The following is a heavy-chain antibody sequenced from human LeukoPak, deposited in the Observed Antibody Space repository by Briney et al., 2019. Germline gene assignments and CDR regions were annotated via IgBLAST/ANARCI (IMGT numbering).Heavy chain of an antibody. D-gene: IGHD5-12*01. J-gene: IGHJ4*02. CDR1: GFTFSSYA. CDR2: ISGSGGST. V-gene: IGHV3-23*01. Sequence: GGSLRLSCAASGFTFSSYAMSWVRQAPGKGLEWVSAISGSGGSTYYVDSVKGRFTISRDNSKNTLYLQMNSLRAEDTAVYYCAKDPRAPGIRLYYFDYWGQGTLVTVSS. CDR3: AKDPRAPGIRLYYFDY.